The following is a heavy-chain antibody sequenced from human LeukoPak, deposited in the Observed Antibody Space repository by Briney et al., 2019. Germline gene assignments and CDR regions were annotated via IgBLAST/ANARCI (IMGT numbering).Heavy chain of an antibody. V-gene: IGHV4-39*07. CDR1: GGSISSSSYY. J-gene: IGHJ4*02. CDR2: IYHSGST. Sequence: SETLSLTCTVSGGSISSSSYYWGWIRQPPGKGLEWIGTIYHSGSTSFNPSLKSRVTMSVDTSKNQFSLKLTSVTAADTAVYYCASMDILVLPAASFDYWGQGTLVTVSS. CDR3: ASMDILVLPAASFDY. D-gene: IGHD2-2*03.